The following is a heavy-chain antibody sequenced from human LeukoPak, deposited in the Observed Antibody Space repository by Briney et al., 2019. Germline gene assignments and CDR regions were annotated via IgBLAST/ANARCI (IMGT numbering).Heavy chain of an antibody. J-gene: IGHJ4*02. D-gene: IGHD3-10*02. V-gene: IGHV3-23*01. CDR3: AKLGVRGVITPIDY. CDR2: ISGSGGST. CDR1: GFTFSSYA. Sequence: GGSLRLSCAASGFTFSSYAMSWVRQAPGKGLEWVSAISGSGGSTYYADSVKGRFTISRDNSKKTLYLQMNSLRAEDTAVYYCAKLGVRGVITPIDYWGQGTLVTVSS.